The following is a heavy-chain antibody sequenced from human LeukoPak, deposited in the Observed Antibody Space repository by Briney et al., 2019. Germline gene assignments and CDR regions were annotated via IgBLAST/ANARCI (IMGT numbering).Heavy chain of an antibody. V-gene: IGHV3-64*01. CDR1: GFTFSNYA. CDR2: ISSNGGST. CDR3: ARETRRGDAFDI. Sequence: GGSLRLSCAASGFTFSNYAMHWVRQAPGKRLEYVSAISSNGGSTYYANPVKGRFTISRDKSKNTVYLKMGSLRAEDMAVYYCARETRRGDAFDIWGQGTMVTVSS. D-gene: IGHD3-16*01. J-gene: IGHJ3*02.